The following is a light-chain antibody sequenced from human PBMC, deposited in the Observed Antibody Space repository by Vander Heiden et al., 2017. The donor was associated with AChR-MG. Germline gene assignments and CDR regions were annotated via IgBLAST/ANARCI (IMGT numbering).Light chain of an antibody. CDR1: QSVSSSY. CDR3: QQDCSSRWT. J-gene: IGKJ1*01. CDR2: GAS. Sequence: EIVLTQSPGTLSLSPGERATLPCRASQSVSSSYLAWYQQKPGQAPRLLIYGASSRATGIPDRFSGSGSGTDFTLTISRLEPEDFAVYYCQQDCSSRWTFGQGTKVEIK. V-gene: IGKV3-20*01.